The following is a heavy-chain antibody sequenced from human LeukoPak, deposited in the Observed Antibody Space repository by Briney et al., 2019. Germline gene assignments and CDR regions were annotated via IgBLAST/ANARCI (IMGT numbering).Heavy chain of an antibody. CDR1: GGSISSSGYY. CDR3: ARPYDSSGYLFDY. Sequence: SETLSLTCTVSGGSISSSGYYWGWIRQPPGKGLEWIGSIYYSGSTYYNPSLKSRVTISVDTSKNQFSLKLSSVTAADTAVYYCARPYDSSGYLFDYWGQGTLVTVSS. CDR2: IYYSGST. D-gene: IGHD3-22*01. J-gene: IGHJ4*02. V-gene: IGHV4-39*01.